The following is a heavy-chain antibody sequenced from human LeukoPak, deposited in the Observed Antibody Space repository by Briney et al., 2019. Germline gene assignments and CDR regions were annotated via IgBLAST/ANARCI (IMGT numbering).Heavy chain of an antibody. J-gene: IGHJ4*02. D-gene: IGHD2-8*01. V-gene: IGHV4-61*05. CDR2: IYYSGST. CDR3: ARHVGNTKGDCFHY. CDR1: GGSISSSSYY. Sequence: TPSETLSLTCTVSGGSISSSSYYWGWIRQPPGKGLEWIGYIYYSGSTNYNPSLKSRLTISVDTSKNQLSLRLTAVTAADTAVYYCARHVGNTKGDCFHYWGPGSLVTVSS.